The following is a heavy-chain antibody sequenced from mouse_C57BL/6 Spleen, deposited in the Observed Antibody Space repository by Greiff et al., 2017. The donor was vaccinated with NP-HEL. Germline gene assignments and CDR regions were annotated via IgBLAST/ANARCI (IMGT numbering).Heavy chain of an antibody. V-gene: IGHV5-9*01. CDR1: GFTFSSYT. D-gene: IGHD2-4*01. CDR2: ISGGGGNT. CDR3: ARTHYDYAFAY. Sequence: EVHLVESGGGLVKPGGSLKLSCAASGFTFSSYTMSWVRQTPEKRLEWVATISGGGGNTYYPDSVKGRFTISRDNAKNTLYLQMSSLRSEDTALYYCARTHYDYAFAYWGQGTLVTVSA. J-gene: IGHJ3*01.